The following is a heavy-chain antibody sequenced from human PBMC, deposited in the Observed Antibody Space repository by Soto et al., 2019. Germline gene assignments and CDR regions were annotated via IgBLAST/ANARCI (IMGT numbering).Heavy chain of an antibody. Sequence: QVQLQESGPGLVKPSQTLSLTCTVSGGSISSGVYYWSWIRQHPGKGLEWIGYIFHSGTPSYNPSLKRRPTIAVDTSKNHFCLKLSSVTAADTAVYYCARDRRMVTNLGGYYYYSMDVWGQGTTVTVSS. V-gene: IGHV4-31*03. CDR3: ARDRRMVTNLGGYYYYSMDV. CDR2: IFHSGTP. J-gene: IGHJ6*02. CDR1: GGSISSGVYY. D-gene: IGHD2-21*02.